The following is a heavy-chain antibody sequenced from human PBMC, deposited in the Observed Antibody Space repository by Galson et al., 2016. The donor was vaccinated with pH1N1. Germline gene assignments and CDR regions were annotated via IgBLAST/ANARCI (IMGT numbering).Heavy chain of an antibody. V-gene: IGHV1-46*01. CDR3: TRDLRRLRDY. CDR1: GYTFTRYY. J-gene: IGHJ4*02. CDR2: LDPTGGGT. Sequence: SVKVSCKASGYTFTRYYLHWVRQAPGQGLEWMGVLDPTGGGTTYAQKFHSGLTMTRDTSTSTFSMELSSLKSEDTAVYYCTRDLRRLRDYWGQGTLVTVSS.